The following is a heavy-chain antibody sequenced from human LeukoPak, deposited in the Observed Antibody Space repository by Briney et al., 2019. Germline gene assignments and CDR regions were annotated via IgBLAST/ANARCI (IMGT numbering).Heavy chain of an antibody. CDR1: GFTFSSSW. Sequence: GGSLRLSCAASGFTFSSSWMHWVRQAPGKGLEWVAVISYDGSNKYYADSVKGRFTISRDNSKNTLYLQMNSLRAEDTAVYYCAKEWHKYYYDSSGSSLLDYWGQGTLVTVSS. CDR2: ISYDGSNK. D-gene: IGHD3-22*01. V-gene: IGHV3-30*18. J-gene: IGHJ4*02. CDR3: AKEWHKYYYDSSGSSLLDY.